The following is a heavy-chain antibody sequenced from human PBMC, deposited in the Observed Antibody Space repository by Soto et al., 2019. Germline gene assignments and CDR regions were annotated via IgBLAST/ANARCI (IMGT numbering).Heavy chain of an antibody. CDR2: ISYDGSNK. D-gene: IGHD2-15*01. Sequence: GGSLRLSCAASGFTFSSYAMHWVRQAPGKGLEWVAVISYDGSNKYYADSVKGRFTISRDNSKNTLYLQMNSLRAEDTAVYYCARVAATSYNYYYYYGMDVWGQGTTVTVSS. V-gene: IGHV3-30-3*01. CDR3: ARVAATSYNYYYYYGMDV. J-gene: IGHJ6*02. CDR1: GFTFSSYA.